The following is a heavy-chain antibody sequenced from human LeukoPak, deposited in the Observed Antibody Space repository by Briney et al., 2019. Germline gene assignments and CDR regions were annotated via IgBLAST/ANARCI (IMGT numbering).Heavy chain of an antibody. D-gene: IGHD4-17*01. CDR2: IYYSGST. CDR3: ARGGSTVTTSYWYFDL. J-gene: IGHJ2*01. CDR1: GGSISSYY. Sequence: SETLSLTCTVSGGSISSYYWSWIREPPGKGLEWIGYIYYSGSTNYNPSLKSRVTISVDTSKNQFSLKLSSVTAADTAVYYCARGGSTVTTSYWYFDLWGRGTLVTVSS. V-gene: IGHV4-59*01.